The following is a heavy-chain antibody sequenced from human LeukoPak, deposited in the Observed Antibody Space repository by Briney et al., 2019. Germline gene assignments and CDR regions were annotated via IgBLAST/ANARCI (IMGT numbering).Heavy chain of an antibody. CDR2: ITGSGGST. V-gene: IGHV3-23*01. CDR3: AKGLLVDPG. D-gene: IGHD2-8*01. J-gene: IGHJ4*02. Sequence: EGSLRLSCAASGFTFSNYAMNWVRQAPGKRLEWVSSITGSGGSTYYADSVKGRFTISRDSSKNTLYLQMNSLRAEDTAVYYCAKGLLVDPGWGQGTLVTVSS. CDR1: GFTFSNYA.